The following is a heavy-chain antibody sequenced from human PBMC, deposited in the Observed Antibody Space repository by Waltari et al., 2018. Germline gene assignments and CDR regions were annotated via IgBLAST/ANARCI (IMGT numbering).Heavy chain of an antibody. Sequence: EVQLVESGGGLVQPGGSLRLSCAASGFTFSSYSMNWVRPAPGKGLEWVSYISSSSSTIYYADSVKGRFTISRDNAKNSLYLQMNSLRAEDTAVYYCARDRVEMATIGDYWGQGTLVTVSS. CDR1: GFTFSSYS. D-gene: IGHD5-12*01. V-gene: IGHV3-48*01. CDR3: ARDRVEMATIGDY. J-gene: IGHJ4*02. CDR2: ISSSSSTI.